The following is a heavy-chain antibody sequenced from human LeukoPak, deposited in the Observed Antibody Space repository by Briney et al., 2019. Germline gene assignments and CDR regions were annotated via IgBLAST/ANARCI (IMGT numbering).Heavy chain of an antibody. V-gene: IGHV4-59*12. D-gene: IGHD5-12*01. CDR1: GGSISGFY. CDR3: ARARGGYVDAFDI. CDR2: IYDSGST. Sequence: SETLSLTCTVSGGSISGFYWSWIRQPPGKGLEWIGYIYDSGSTNYNPSLKSRVTISVDTSKNQFSLKLSSVTAADTAVYYCARARGGYVDAFDIWGQGTMVTVSS. J-gene: IGHJ3*02.